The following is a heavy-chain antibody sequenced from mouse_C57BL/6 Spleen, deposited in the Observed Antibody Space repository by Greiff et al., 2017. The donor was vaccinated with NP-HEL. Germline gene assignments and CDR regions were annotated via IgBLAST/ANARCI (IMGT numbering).Heavy chain of an antibody. CDR2: INPSNGGT. CDR1: GYTFTSYW. CDR3: ARDDYYGIEDGFAY. D-gene: IGHD1-1*01. Sequence: QVQLQQPGTELVKPGASVKLSCKASGYTFTSYWMHWVKQRPGQGLEWIGNINPSNGGTNYNEKFKSKATLTVDKSSSTAYLQLSSLTSEDSAVYYGARDDYYGIEDGFAYWGQGTLVTVSA. V-gene: IGHV1-53*01. J-gene: IGHJ3*01.